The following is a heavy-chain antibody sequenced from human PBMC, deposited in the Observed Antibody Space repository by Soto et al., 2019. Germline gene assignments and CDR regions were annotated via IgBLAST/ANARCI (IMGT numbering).Heavy chain of an antibody. J-gene: IGHJ6*03. CDR1: GESFTGYY. D-gene: IGHD3-16*01. V-gene: IGHV4-34*01. CDR3: ARARVLQLLRYYYYMDV. Sequence: QVQLQQWGAGLLKPSETLSLTCAVYGESFTGYYWSWIRQPPGKGLEWIGEINQSGSTNYNPSLHSRVTILVDTSKSQFSLKLKSVTAADTAVYYCARARVLQLLRYYYYMDVWGKGTTVTVSS. CDR2: INQSGST.